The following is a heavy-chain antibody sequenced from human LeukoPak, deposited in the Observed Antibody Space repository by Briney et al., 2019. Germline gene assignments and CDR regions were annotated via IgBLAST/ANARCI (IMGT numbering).Heavy chain of an antibody. J-gene: IGHJ4*02. CDR3: ERDVWDPSYSGYPFDY. CDR2: INLTGGSA. CDR1: GSTFTIYY. Sequence: ASVKLSGKALGSTFTIYYKPWIRQPPGQGLGWMGIINLTGGSATYAQKFPGRVTMTRDRSTYTGYMELSSLRFEDTAVYYCERDVWDPSYSGYPFDYWGQGTMVTVSS. D-gene: IGHD5-12*01. V-gene: IGHV1-46*01.